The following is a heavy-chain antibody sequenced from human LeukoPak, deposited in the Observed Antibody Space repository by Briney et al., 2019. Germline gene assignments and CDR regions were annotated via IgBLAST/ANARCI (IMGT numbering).Heavy chain of an antibody. V-gene: IGHV3-30*14. CDR3: ASLSMTTVTTVADRGDY. J-gene: IGHJ4*02. D-gene: IGHD4-17*01. CDR1: GFTFSSYA. Sequence: PGRSLRLSCAASGFTFSSYAMHWVRQAPGKGLEWVAVISYDGSNKYYADSVKGRFTISRDNSKNTLYLQMNSLRAEDTAVYYCASLSMTTVTTVADRGDYWGQGTLVTVSS. CDR2: ISYDGSNK.